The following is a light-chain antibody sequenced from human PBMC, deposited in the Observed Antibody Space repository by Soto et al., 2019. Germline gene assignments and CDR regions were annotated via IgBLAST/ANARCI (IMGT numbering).Light chain of an antibody. CDR2: KVS. Sequence: DVVMTQSPLSLPVTLGQPASISCRSTQSLVYGGGNTYLNWFQQRPGQSPRRLIYKVSDRDSGVPARFSGSGSGTDFTLNISRLEPEDVAIYYCKQPNRWPYTFGQGTKVEIK. V-gene: IGKV2-30*01. CDR1: QSLVYGGGNTY. CDR3: KQPNRWPYT. J-gene: IGKJ2*01.